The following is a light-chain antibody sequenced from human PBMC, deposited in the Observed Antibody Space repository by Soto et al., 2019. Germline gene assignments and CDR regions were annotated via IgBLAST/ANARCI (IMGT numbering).Light chain of an antibody. CDR2: WAS. J-gene: IGKJ5*01. CDR3: QQYYTTPPT. Sequence: DIVMTQSPDSLAVSLGERATLNCKSSQSVLYSSNNKNCLAWYQRKPGQPPQLLIYWASTRESGVPDRFSGGGSGADFTLTISSLQAEDVAVYYCQQYYTTPPTFGQGTRLEIK. CDR1: QSVLYSSNNKNC. V-gene: IGKV4-1*01.